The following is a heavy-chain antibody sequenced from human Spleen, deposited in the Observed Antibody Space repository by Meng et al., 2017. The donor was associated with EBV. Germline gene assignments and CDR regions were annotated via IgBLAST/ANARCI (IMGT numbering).Heavy chain of an antibody. CDR1: GFTFSHYW. Sequence: VEFGWGVVQPGRSLRFSFAASGFTFSHYWMHWVRQAPGKGLVWVSCINSDGSITSYADSVKGRFTISRDNAKNMLYLQMNSLRAEDTAVYYCTWMGSGVPYWGQGTLVTVSS. CDR3: TWMGSGVPY. CDR2: INSDGSIT. D-gene: IGHD6-25*01. J-gene: IGHJ4*02. V-gene: IGHV3-74*02.